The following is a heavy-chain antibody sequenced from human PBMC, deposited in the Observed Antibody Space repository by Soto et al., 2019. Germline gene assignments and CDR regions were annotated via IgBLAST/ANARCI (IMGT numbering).Heavy chain of an antibody. Sequence: QVQLVQSGDVVMMPGSSVQVSCKASGYIFVNYGIAWVRQAPAQGLEWMGWFSPYSGNTHYASKVQGRLTMTTDTSTSTVYMDLGSLTSDDTAVYYCAMVDNYVTRTPLDVWGQGTTVTVSS. V-gene: IGHV1-18*01. CDR3: AMVDNYVTRTPLDV. D-gene: IGHD3-16*01. J-gene: IGHJ6*02. CDR1: GYIFVNYG. CDR2: FSPYSGNT.